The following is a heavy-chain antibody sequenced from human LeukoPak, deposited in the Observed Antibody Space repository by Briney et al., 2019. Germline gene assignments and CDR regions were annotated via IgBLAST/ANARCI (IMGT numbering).Heavy chain of an antibody. V-gene: IGHV3-30*04. D-gene: IGHD3-22*01. Sequence: GGSLRLSCAASGFTFSSYAMHWVRQAPGKGLEWVAVISYDGSNKYYADSVKGRFTISRDNSKNTLYLKMNSLRAEDKAVYYCARARYYYDSSGYYYDYWGQGTLVTVSS. CDR2: ISYDGSNK. CDR1: GFTFSSYA. CDR3: ARARYYYDSSGYYYDY. J-gene: IGHJ4*02.